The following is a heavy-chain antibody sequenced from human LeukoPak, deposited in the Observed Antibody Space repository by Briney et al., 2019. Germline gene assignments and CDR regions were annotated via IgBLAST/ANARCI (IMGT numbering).Heavy chain of an antibody. CDR2: IYYSGSS. CDR1: GYSIRNGYY. J-gene: IGHJ4*02. Sequence: PSETLSLTCAVPGYSIRNGYYWGWIRQPPGVGLEWIGSIYYSGSSYYNPSLRSRVTISVDTSKNELSLKVSSVTAADTAVYYCARLWGHSYGYSDYRGEGTLVTVSS. V-gene: IGHV4-38-2*01. CDR3: ARLWGHSYGYSDY. D-gene: IGHD5-18*01.